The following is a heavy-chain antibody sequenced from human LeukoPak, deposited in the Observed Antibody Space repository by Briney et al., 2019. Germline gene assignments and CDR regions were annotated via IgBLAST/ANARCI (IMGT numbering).Heavy chain of an antibody. V-gene: IGHV3-53*01. CDR1: GFTVSSNY. D-gene: IGHD3-10*01. Sequence: GGSLRLSCAASGFTVSSNYMSWVRQAPGKGLEWVSVIYSGGSTYYADSVKGRFTISRDNSKNTLYLQMNSLRAEDTAVYYCARDCHVWVGRNLTPNYYYGMDVWGQGTTVTVSS. CDR3: ARDCHVWVGRNLTPNYYYGMDV. J-gene: IGHJ6*02. CDR2: IYSGGST.